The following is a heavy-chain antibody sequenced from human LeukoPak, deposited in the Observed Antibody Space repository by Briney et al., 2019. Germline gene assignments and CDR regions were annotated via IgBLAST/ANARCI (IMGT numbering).Heavy chain of an antibody. CDR3: ARAGSSQISGSSERGDYFDY. CDR2: INHSGST. D-gene: IGHD1-26*01. Sequence: SETLSLTCAVYGGSFSGYYWSWIRQPPGKGLEWIGEINHSGSTNYNPSLKSRVTISVDTSKNQFSLKLSSVTAADTAVYYCARAGSSQISGSSERGDYFDYWGQGTLVTVSS. J-gene: IGHJ4*02. CDR1: GGSFSGYY. V-gene: IGHV4-34*01.